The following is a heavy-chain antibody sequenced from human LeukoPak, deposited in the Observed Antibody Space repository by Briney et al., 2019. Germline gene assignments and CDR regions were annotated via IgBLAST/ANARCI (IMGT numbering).Heavy chain of an antibody. CDR2: IYYSGST. CDR3: ARAIRYYSDWFDP. V-gene: IGHV4-59*01. J-gene: IGHJ5*02. CDR1: GGSISSYY. Sequence: SETLSLTCTVSGGSISSYYWSWIRQPPGKGLEWIGYIYYSGSTNYNPSLKSRVTISVDTSKNQFSLKLSSVTAADTAVYYCARAIRYYSDWFDPWGQGTLVTVSS. D-gene: IGHD3-10*01.